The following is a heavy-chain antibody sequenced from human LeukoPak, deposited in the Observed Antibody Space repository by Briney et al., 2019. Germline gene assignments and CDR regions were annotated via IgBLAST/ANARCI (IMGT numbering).Heavy chain of an antibody. CDR1: GYTFTIYG. CDR3: ARAYYDSSGYYYQGVWFDP. V-gene: IGHV1-18*01. CDR2: ISAYNGNT. Sequence: ASVTVSCTASGYTFTIYGISWVRQAPGQGLEWMGWISAYNGNTNYAQKLQGRVTMTTDTSTSTAYMELRSLRSDDTAVYYCARAYYDSSGYYYQGVWFDPWGQGTLVTVSS. J-gene: IGHJ5*02. D-gene: IGHD3-22*01.